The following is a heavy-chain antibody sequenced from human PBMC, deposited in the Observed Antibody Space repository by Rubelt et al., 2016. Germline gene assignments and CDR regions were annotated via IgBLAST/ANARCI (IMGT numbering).Heavy chain of an antibody. D-gene: IGHD1-1*01. J-gene: IGHJ4*02. V-gene: IGHV3-15*04. Sequence: EVHLVESGGGLVKPGGSLRLSCAASGFNLGDASMNWVRQAPGKGLEWVGHIESNTYGGTTDYGPAVKGRFTRLRDESKNLLFLPMDSLKDEDNAFYFRTPKAMNGFNGFDYLGQGT. CDR1: GFNLGDAS. CDR2: IESNTYGGTT. CDR3: TPKAMNGFNGFDY.